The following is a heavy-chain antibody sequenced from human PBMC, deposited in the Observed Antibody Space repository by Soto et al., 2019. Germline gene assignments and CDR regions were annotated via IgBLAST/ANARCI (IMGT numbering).Heavy chain of an antibody. CDR1: GFTFSSYS. V-gene: IGHV3-21*01. CDR3: AIEDPSFIAAAGTDY. J-gene: IGHJ4*02. Sequence: GGSLGLSCAASGFTFSSYSMNWVRQAPGKGLEWVSSISSSSSYIYYADSVKGRFTISRDNAKNSLYLQMNSLRADDTAVYYCAIEDPSFIAAAGTDYWGQGTLVTVSS. D-gene: IGHD6-13*01. CDR2: ISSSSSYI.